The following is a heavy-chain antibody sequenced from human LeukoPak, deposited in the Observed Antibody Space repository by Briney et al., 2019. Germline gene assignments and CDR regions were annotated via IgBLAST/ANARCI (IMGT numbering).Heavy chain of an antibody. D-gene: IGHD3-10*01. CDR2: ISSSSSYI. CDR3: AREDGVITMVRGVITHCYYMDV. Sequence: KTGGSLRLSCAASGFTFSSYSMNWVRQAPGKGLEWVSSISSSSSYIYYADSVKGRFTISRDNAKNSLYLQMNSLRAEDTALYHCAREDGVITMVRGVITHCYYMDVWGKGTTVTISS. J-gene: IGHJ6*03. CDR1: GFTFSSYS. V-gene: IGHV3-21*04.